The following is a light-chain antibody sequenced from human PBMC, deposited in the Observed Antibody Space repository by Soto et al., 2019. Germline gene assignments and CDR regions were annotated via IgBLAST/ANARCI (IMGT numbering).Light chain of an antibody. V-gene: IGLV2-11*01. CDR3: CSYAGSHFL. CDR1: SSDVGGYNY. CDR2: DVS. Sequence: QSVLTQPRSVSGSPGQSVTISCTGTSSDVGGYNYVSWYQQHPGKAPKLMIYDVSQRLSGVPDRFSGSKSGNTASLTISGLQAEDEADYYCCSYAGSHFLFGGGTKLTVL. J-gene: IGLJ2*01.